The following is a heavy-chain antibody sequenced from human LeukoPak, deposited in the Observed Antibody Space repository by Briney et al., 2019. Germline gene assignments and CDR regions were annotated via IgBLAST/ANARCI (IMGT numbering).Heavy chain of an antibody. CDR3: ARVVAGYSSSAQRYYCYMDV. D-gene: IGHD6-6*01. V-gene: IGHV1-69*05. Sequence: GASVKVSCKASGGTFSSYAISLVRQAPGQGLEWMGRIIPIFGTANYAQMFQGRVTITTDESTSTAYMELSSLRSEDTAVYYCARVVAGYSSSAQRYYCYMDVWGKGTTVTVSS. J-gene: IGHJ6*03. CDR2: IIPIFGTA. CDR1: GGTFSSYA.